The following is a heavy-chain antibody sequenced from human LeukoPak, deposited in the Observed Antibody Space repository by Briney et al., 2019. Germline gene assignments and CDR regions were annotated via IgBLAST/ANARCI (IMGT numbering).Heavy chain of an antibody. CDR2: IIPIFGTA. Sequence: SVKVSCKASGYTFTSYYMHWVRQAPGQGLEWMGGIIPIFGTANYAQKFQGRVTITADESTSTAYMELSSLRSEDTAVYYCARESGSFCSGGSCYVSWGQGTLVTVSS. CDR1: GYTFTSYY. D-gene: IGHD2-15*01. V-gene: IGHV1-69*13. J-gene: IGHJ4*02. CDR3: ARESGSFCSGGSCYVS.